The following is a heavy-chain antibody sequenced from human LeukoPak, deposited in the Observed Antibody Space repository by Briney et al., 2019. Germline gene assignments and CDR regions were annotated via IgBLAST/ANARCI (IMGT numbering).Heavy chain of an antibody. D-gene: IGHD2-15*01. J-gene: IGHJ6*03. Sequence: ASVKVSCKASGYTFTSYGISWVRQAPGQGLEWMGWISAYNGNTNYAQKLQGRVTMTTDTSTSTAYMELRSLRSDDTAVYYCARTRSGGPYYYYYMDVWGKGTTVTASS. CDR1: GYTFTSYG. CDR2: ISAYNGNT. V-gene: IGHV1-18*01. CDR3: ARTRSGGPYYYYYMDV.